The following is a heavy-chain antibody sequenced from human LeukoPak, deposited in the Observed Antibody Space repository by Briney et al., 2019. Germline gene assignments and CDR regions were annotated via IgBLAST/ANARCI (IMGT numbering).Heavy chain of an antibody. J-gene: IGHJ4*02. D-gene: IGHD2-2*01. CDR1: GCTFSNSD. Sequence: PGSSLRLSCAASGCTFSNSDMHWVRQAPGKGLEWVDVIWDNGNNNYYGDSVNGRFTISRDNSRTTFHLQMNSLRPEDSAIYYCAKGGHCTSTSCYYFDSWGEGALVTVSA. CDR3: AKGGHCTSTSCYYFDS. V-gene: IGHV3-33*06. CDR2: IWDNGNNN.